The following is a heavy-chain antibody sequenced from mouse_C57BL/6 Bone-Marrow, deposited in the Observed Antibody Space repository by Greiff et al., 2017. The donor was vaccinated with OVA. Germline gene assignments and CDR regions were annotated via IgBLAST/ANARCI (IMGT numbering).Heavy chain of an antibody. J-gene: IGHJ2*01. D-gene: IGHD2-3*01. CDR3: ARSGWLLLFDY. CDR2: IYPRSGNT. CDR1: GYTFTSYG. V-gene: IGHV1-81*01. Sequence: QVTLKESGAELARPGASVKLSCKASGYTFTSYGISWVKQRTGQGLEWIGEIYPRSGNTYYNEKFKGKATLTADKSSSTAYMELRSLTSEDSAVYFCARSGWLLLFDYWGQGTTLTVSS.